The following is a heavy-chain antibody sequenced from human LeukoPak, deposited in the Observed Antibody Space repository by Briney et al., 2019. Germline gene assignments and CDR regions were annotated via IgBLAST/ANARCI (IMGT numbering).Heavy chain of an antibody. CDR2: IYYSGST. J-gene: IGHJ4*02. CDR1: GGAISSYY. Sequence: PETLCLTCAVSGGAISSYYWSWIRRNPRKGLEGRGYIYYSGSTNYNPSLKSRVTISIDTSKNQFSLKLSSVTAADTAVYYCARSYYYDSSGYSEPYYFDYWGQGTLVTVSS. CDR3: ARSYYYDSSGYSEPYYFDY. D-gene: IGHD3-22*01. V-gene: IGHV4-59*08.